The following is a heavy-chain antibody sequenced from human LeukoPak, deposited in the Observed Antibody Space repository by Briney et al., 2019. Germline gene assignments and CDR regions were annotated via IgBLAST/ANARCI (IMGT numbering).Heavy chain of an antibody. CDR2: IWFDGSNI. V-gene: IGHV3-30*02. CDR3: AKSHRAYCSGGTCLGLDAFDI. D-gene: IGHD2-15*01. CDR1: GFNFSSYG. J-gene: IGHJ3*02. Sequence: GGSLRLSCAASGFNFSSYGMHWVRQAPGKGLEWVTSIWFDGSNIHYADSVKGRFTISRDNSKNALYLQMNSLRTEDTAVYYCAKSHRAYCSGGTCLGLDAFDIWGQGTMVTVSS.